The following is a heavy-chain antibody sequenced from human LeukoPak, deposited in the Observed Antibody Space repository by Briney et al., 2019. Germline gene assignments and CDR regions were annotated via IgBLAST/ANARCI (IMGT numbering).Heavy chain of an antibody. CDR3: ARASMTGGAAGPLDAFDI. Sequence: PGGSLRLSCAASGFTFSSYGMHWVRQAPGKGLEWVAVIWYDGSNKYYADSVKGRFTISRDNSKNTLYLQMNSLRAADTAVYYCARASMTGGAAGPLDAFDIWGQGTMVTVSS. CDR1: GFTFSSYG. CDR2: IWYDGSNK. D-gene: IGHD6-13*01. V-gene: IGHV3-33*01. J-gene: IGHJ3*02.